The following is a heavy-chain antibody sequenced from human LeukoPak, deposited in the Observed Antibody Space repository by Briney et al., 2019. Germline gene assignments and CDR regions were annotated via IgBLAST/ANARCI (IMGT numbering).Heavy chain of an antibody. CDR2: GHHSERS. J-gene: IGHJ4*02. Sequence: SETLSLTCSVSGDSVSSTYWSWVRQPPGKGLEWIAYGHHSERSNYNPSLKSRVTISVDTSKNQFSLKLSSVTAADTAVYYCARVLDIVGAGYVDYWGQGTLVTVSS. D-gene: IGHD2-2*03. V-gene: IGHV4-59*02. CDR3: ARVLDIVGAGYVDY. CDR1: GDSVSSTY.